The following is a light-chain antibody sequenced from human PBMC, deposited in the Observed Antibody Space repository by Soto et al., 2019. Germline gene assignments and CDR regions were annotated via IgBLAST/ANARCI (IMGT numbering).Light chain of an antibody. CDR2: GNN. CDR3: QSYDSRLTAYV. J-gene: IGLJ1*01. Sequence: QFVLTQPPSVSGAPGQRVTISCTGSSSSIGAGYDVHWYHQLPGAAPKLLVSGNNNRPSGVPDRFSASKSGTSASLAITGLQTEDEAQYYCQSYDSRLTAYVFGTGTKVTVL. V-gene: IGLV1-40*01. CDR1: SSSIGAGYD.